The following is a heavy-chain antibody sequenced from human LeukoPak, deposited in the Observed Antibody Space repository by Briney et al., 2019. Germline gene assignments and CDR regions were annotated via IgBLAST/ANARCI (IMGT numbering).Heavy chain of an antibody. CDR1: GGSFSGYY. J-gene: IGHJ3*02. Sequence: PSETLSLTCAVYGGSFSGYYWSWIRQTPGKGLEWIGEINHSGSTNYNPSLKSRFIISVDTSKNQFSLRMRSVTAADTAVYYCASCLGYYDSSGYHDDAFDIWGQGTMVTVSS. CDR2: INHSGST. CDR3: ASCLGYYDSSGYHDDAFDI. V-gene: IGHV4-34*01. D-gene: IGHD3-22*01.